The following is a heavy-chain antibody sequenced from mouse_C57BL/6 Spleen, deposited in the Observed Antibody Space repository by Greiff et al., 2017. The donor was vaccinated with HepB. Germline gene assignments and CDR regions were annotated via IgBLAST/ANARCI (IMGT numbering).Heavy chain of an antibody. CDR2: INPSTGGT. V-gene: IGHV1-42*01. J-gene: IGHJ2*01. CDR3: ARGTTVVATGGDY. D-gene: IGHD1-1*01. CDR1: GYSFTGYY. Sequence: EVQLQQSGPELVKPGASVKISCKASGYSFTGYYMNWVKQSPEKSLEWIGEINPSTGGTTYNQKFKAKATLTVDKSSSTAYMQLQSLTSEDSAVYYCARGTTVVATGGDYWGQGTTLTVSS.